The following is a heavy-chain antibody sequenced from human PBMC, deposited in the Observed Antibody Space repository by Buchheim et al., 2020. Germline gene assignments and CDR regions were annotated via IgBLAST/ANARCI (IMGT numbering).Heavy chain of an antibody. V-gene: IGHV1-2*02. J-gene: IGHJ6*02. Sequence: QVQLVQSGAEVKKPGASVKVSCKASGYTFTGYYMHWVRQAPGQGLEWMGWINPNSGGTNYAQKFQGRVTMTRDTSISTAYMELSRLRSDDTAVYYCARDLLSQWFGESSLSYYYYYGMDVWGQGTT. CDR3: ARDLLSQWFGESSLSYYYYYGMDV. CDR1: GYTFTGYY. CDR2: INPNSGGT. D-gene: IGHD3-10*01.